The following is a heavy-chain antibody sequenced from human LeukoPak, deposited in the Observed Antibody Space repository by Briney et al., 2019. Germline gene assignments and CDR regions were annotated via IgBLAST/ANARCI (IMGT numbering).Heavy chain of an antibody. CDR1: GYTFTSYY. V-gene: IGHV1-46*01. J-gene: IGHJ6*02. CDR3: ARDSTSSGWSNDYYYGMDV. CDR2: INPSGGST. Sequence: GASVKVSCKASGYTFTSYYMHWVRQAPGQGLEWMGIINPSGGSTSYAQKFQGRVTMTRDTSTSTVYMELSSLRSDDTAVYYCARDSTSSGWSNDYYYGMDVWGQGTTVTVSS. D-gene: IGHD6-19*01.